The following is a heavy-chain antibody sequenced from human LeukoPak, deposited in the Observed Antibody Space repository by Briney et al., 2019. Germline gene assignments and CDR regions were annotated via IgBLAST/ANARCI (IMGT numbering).Heavy chain of an antibody. V-gene: IGHV1-8*02. Sequence: ASVKVSCKASGFTFTTYYIHWVRQAPGQGLEWMGWMNPNSGNTGYAQKFQGRVTMTRNTSISTAYMELSSLRSEDTAVYYCARGGSGSYYDYFDYWGQGTLVTVSS. CDR3: ARGGSGSYYDYFDY. CDR2: MNPNSGNT. CDR1: GFTFTTYY. D-gene: IGHD1-26*01. J-gene: IGHJ4*02.